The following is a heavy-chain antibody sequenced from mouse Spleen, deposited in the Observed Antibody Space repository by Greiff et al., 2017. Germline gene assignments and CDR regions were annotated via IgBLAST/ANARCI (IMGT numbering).Heavy chain of an antibody. V-gene: IGHV2-6*01. J-gene: IGHJ3*01. Sequence: QVQLKESGPGLVAPSQSLSITCTVSGFSLTSYGLDWVRQSPGKGLEWLGVIWGGGSTNYNSALKSRLSISKDNSKSQVFLKMNSLQTDDTAMYYCASEIYDGYYVFAYWGQGTLVTVSA. D-gene: IGHD2-3*01. CDR3: ASEIYDGYYVFAY. CDR1: GFSLTSYG. CDR2: IWGGGST.